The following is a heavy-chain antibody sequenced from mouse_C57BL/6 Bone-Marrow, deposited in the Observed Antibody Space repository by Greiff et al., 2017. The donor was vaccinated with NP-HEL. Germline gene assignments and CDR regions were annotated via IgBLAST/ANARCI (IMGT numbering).Heavy chain of an antibody. J-gene: IGHJ2*01. CDR3: ARVLYFDY. CDR2: ISGGGGNT. Sequence: DVMLVESGGGLVKPGGSLKLSCAASGFTFSSYTMSWVRQTPEKRLEWVATISGGGGNTYYPDSVKGRFTISRDNAKNTLYLQMSSLRSEDTALYYCARVLYFDYWGQGTTLTVSS. V-gene: IGHV5-9*01. CDR1: GFTFSSYT.